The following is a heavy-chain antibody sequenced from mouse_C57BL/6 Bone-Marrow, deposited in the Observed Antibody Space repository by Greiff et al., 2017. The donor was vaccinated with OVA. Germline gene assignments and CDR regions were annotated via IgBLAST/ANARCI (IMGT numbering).Heavy chain of an antibody. CDR1: GFNIKDYY. Sequence: VQLQQSGAELVKPGASVKLSCTASGFNIKDYYMHWVKQRTEQGLEWIGRIAPEDGETKYAPNFQGKATITAEPSSNTAYLQLSSLTSEDTAVYYCARFDYWGQGTTLTVSS. J-gene: IGHJ2*01. V-gene: IGHV14-2*01. CDR2: IAPEDGET. CDR3: ARFDY.